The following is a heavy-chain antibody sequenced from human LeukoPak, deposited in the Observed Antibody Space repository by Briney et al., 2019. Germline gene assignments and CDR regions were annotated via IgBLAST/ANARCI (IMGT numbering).Heavy chain of an antibody. D-gene: IGHD2-15*01. CDR1: GYSFTTYY. CDR3: ARGLFQDIVAPRWGYGRDV. Sequence: ASVKVSCKPSGYSFTTYYIHWVRQAPGQGLEWMGIINPSDGTTTYAQNFQGRVTVTRDTSTSTVYMHLSSLGSADTAVYYCARGLFQDIVAPRWGYGRDVGGQGTTVTVSS. CDR2: INPSDGTT. J-gene: IGHJ6*02. V-gene: IGHV1-46*01.